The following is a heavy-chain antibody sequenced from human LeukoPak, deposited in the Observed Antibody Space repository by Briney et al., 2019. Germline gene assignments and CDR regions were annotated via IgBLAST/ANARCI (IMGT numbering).Heavy chain of an antibody. CDR3: ARRSYSSTWWHAFDI. V-gene: IGHV5-51*01. CDR2: IYPGDSHA. D-gene: IGHD6-13*01. CDR1: GYNSSRYW. Sequence: GESLKISCKGSGYNSSRYWIGWVRQMPGRGLEWVGVIYPGDSHAIYSPSFQGQVTISADKSISTAYLEWGGLTTSDTAMYYCARRSYSSTWWHAFDIWGQGTVLTVSS. J-gene: IGHJ3*02.